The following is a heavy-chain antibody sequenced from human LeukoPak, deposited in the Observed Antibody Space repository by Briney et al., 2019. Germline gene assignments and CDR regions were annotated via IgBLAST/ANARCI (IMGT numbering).Heavy chain of an antibody. D-gene: IGHD3-16*01. V-gene: IGHV3-9*01. J-gene: IGHJ4*02. CDR2: ISWNSGSI. CDR1: GFTFDDYA. CDR3: ATKGRLNFDY. Sequence: GGSLRLSCAASGFTFDDYAMHWVRQAPGKGLEWVSGISWNSGSIGYADSVKGRFTISRDNAMNSLYLQMNSLRAEDTALYYCATKGRLNFDYWGQGTLVTVSS.